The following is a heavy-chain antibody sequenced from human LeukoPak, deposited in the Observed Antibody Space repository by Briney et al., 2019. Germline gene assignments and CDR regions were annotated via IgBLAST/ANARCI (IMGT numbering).Heavy chain of an antibody. Sequence: PSQTLSLTCTVSGGSIRSGSYYWSWIRQPAGKELEWIGRIYTSGSTNYNPSLKSRVTISVDTSKNQFSLKLSSVTAADTAVYYCARGPSSGLYFQHWGQGTLVTVSS. D-gene: IGHD6-25*01. V-gene: IGHV4-61*02. CDR1: GGSIRSGSYY. J-gene: IGHJ1*01. CDR2: IYTSGST. CDR3: ARGPSSGLYFQH.